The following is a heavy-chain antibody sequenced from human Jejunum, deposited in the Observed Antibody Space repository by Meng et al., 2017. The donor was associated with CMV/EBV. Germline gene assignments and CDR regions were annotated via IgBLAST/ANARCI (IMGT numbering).Heavy chain of an antibody. Sequence: GGTVSSNRSAWNWSSRSPSRGLEGLERTYYRTNYYNDYALSVKSRITINPDTSKNQFSLQLNSVTPEDTAIYYCARDWGDVRGGFDFWGQGTLVTVSS. CDR3: ARDWGDVRGGFDF. CDR1: GGTVSSNRSA. V-gene: IGHV6-1*01. CDR2: TYYRTNYYN. J-gene: IGHJ4*02. D-gene: IGHD3-10*02.